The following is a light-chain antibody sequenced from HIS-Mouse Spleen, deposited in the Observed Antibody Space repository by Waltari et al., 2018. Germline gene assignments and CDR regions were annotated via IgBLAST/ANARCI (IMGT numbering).Light chain of an antibody. J-gene: IGKJ2*01. CDR1: QGISRW. CDR3: EQANSFPHT. CDR2: AAS. V-gene: IGKV1-12*01. Sequence: DIQMTQSPSSVSASVGDRVTITCRASQGISRWLAWYQQKPGNAPKLLIYAASSLQSGVPSRFSGSGSVTDFTLTISSLQPEVFATYYCEQANSFPHTFGQGTKLEIK.